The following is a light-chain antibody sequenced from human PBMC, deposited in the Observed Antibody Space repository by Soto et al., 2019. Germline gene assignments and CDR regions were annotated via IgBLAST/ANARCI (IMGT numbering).Light chain of an antibody. V-gene: IGKV3-15*01. CDR1: QHVSSN. Sequence: EIVMTQSPATLSVSPGGSATLSCRASQHVSSNFAWYRQKPGQAPTLLIYRASTRATGIPARFSGSGSGTEFTLPISSLQSVDFAVYYCQQYNNWTYTFGQGTKLEIK. CDR3: QQYNNWTYT. J-gene: IGKJ2*01. CDR2: RAS.